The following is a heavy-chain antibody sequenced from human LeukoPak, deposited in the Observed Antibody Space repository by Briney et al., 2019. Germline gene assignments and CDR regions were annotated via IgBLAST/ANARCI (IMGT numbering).Heavy chain of an antibody. J-gene: IGHJ4*02. D-gene: IGHD3-10*01. CDR3: SRVRSWFGFGDY. V-gene: IGHV3-49*04. Sequence: GGSLRLSCTASGFTFGDYAMSWVRRAPGKGLEWVGFIRSKAYGGTTEYAASVKGRFTISRDDSKSIAYLQMNSLKTEDTAVYYCSRVRSWFGFGDYWGQGTLVTVSS. CDR2: IRSKAYGGTT. CDR1: GFTFGDYA.